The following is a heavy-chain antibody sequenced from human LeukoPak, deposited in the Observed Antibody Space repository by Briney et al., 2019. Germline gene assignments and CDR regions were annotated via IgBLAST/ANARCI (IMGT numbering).Heavy chain of an antibody. CDR2: INPSGGST. D-gene: IGHD6-13*01. CDR1: GYTFTSYY. V-gene: IGHV1-46*04. Sequence: ASVKVSGKAAGYTFTSYYMHWGRQAAGQGLGWRGRINPSGGSTYYADSVKGRFAISRDNSTNTLYLQMNSLTAEDTAVYYCAKAGSSSVRHLTDYWGQGTLVTVSS. J-gene: IGHJ4*02. CDR3: AKAGSSSVRHLTDY.